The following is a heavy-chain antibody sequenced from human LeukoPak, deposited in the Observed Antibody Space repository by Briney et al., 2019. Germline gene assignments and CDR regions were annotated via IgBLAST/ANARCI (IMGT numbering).Heavy chain of an antibody. J-gene: IGHJ4*02. CDR3: ARGRYCSGGGCHYFDY. CDR2: IKQDGSEK. V-gene: IGHV3-7*01. D-gene: IGHD2-15*01. Sequence: GGSLRLSCAASGFTFDDYAMHWVRQAPGKGLEWVANIKQDGSEKFYVDSVKGRFTISRDNAKNSVYLQMNSLRAEDTAVYYCARGRYCSGGGCHYFDYWGQGTLVTVSS. CDR1: GFTFDDYA.